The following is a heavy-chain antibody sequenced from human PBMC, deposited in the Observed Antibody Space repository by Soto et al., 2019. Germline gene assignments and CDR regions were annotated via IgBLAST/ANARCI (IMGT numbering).Heavy chain of an antibody. CDR2: IYKSATT. Sequence: TLSLTCSVSGDSISNLDYFWAWIRQPPGQALEYIGYIYKSATTYYNPSVESRVAISVDTSKSQFSLNVTSVTAADTAVYFCARGRYCLTGRCFPNWFDSGGQGALVTVSS. CDR1: GDSISNLDYF. CDR3: ARGRYCLTGRCFPNWFDS. J-gene: IGHJ5*01. D-gene: IGHD7-27*01. V-gene: IGHV4-30-4*01.